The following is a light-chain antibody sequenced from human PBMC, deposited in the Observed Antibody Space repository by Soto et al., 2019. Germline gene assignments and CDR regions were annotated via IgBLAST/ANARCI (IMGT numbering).Light chain of an antibody. V-gene: IGLV2-14*01. Sequence: QSVLTQSASVSGSPGQSITISCTGTSSDIGAYNYVSWYRQHPGKAPKVLIHDVSNRASGVSSRFSGSKSGNTASLTISGRQAEDEADYYCSSYTASSPPDVFGTGTKLTVL. CDR2: DVS. J-gene: IGLJ1*01. CDR3: SSYTASSPPDV. CDR1: SSDIGAYNY.